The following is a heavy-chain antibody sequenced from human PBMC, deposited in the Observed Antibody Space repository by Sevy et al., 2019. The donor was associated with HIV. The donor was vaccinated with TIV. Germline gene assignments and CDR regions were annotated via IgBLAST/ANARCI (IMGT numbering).Heavy chain of an antibody. Sequence: GGSLRLSCAASGFTFSSYGMHWVRQAPGKGLEWVAVISYDGSNKYYADSVKGRFTISRDNSKNTLYLQMNSLRAEDTAVYYCANGGRWMYSSSPYHYYYGMDVWGQGTTVTVSS. CDR1: GFTFSSYG. CDR2: ISYDGSNK. D-gene: IGHD6-6*01. V-gene: IGHV3-30*18. CDR3: ANGGRWMYSSSPYHYYYGMDV. J-gene: IGHJ6*02.